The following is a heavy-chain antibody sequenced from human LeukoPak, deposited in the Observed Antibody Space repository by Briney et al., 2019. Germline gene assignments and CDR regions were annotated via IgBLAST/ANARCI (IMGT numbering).Heavy chain of an antibody. Sequence: SVKVSRKASGGTFSSYAISWVRQAPGQGLEWMGGIIPIFGTANYAQKFQGRVTITADESTSTAYMELSSLRSEDTAVYYCARVGPHSYDSSGYDLAFDIWGQGTMVTVSS. V-gene: IGHV1-69*01. CDR3: ARVGPHSYDSSGYDLAFDI. J-gene: IGHJ3*02. CDR2: IIPIFGTA. CDR1: GGTFSSYA. D-gene: IGHD3-22*01.